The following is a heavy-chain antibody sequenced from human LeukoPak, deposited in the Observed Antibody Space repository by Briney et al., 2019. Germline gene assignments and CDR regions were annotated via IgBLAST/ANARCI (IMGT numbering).Heavy chain of an antibody. D-gene: IGHD3-10*01. CDR2: ISYDGSNK. CDR3: ARATPYYYGSGSYYNFFGLDY. CDR1: GFTFSSYA. Sequence: GGSLRLSCAASGFTFSSYAMHWVRQAPGKGLEWVAVISYDGSNKYYADSVKGRFTISRDNSKNTLYLQMNSLRAKDTAVYYCARATPYYYGSGSYYNFFGLDYWGQGTLVTVSS. V-gene: IGHV3-30-3*01. J-gene: IGHJ4*02.